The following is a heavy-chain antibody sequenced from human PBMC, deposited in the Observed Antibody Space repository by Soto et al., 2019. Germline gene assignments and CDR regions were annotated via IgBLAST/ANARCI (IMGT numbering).Heavy chain of an antibody. V-gene: IGHV1-18*01. J-gene: IGHJ4*02. CDR1: GYTFTSYA. Sequence: ASVKVSCKASGYTFTSYAMHWVRQAPGQGLEWMGWISAYNTNTNYAQKFQGRVTMTTDTLTSTAYMELRSLRSDDTAVYYCARDTPPTDYWGQGTLVTVS. CDR3: ARDTPPTDY. CDR2: ISAYNTNT.